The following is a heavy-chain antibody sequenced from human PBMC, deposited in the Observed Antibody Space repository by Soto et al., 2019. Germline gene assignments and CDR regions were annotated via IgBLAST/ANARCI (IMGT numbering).Heavy chain of an antibody. D-gene: IGHD4-17*01. Sequence: GASVKVSCKASGYTFTSYYMHWVRQAPGQGLEWMGIINPSGGSTSYAQKFQGRVTMTRDTSTSTVYMELSSLRSEDTAVYYCARDGYGDYVPYFDYWGQGTLLTVLL. J-gene: IGHJ4*02. CDR1: GYTFTSYY. CDR2: INPSGGST. V-gene: IGHV1-46*01. CDR3: ARDGYGDYVPYFDY.